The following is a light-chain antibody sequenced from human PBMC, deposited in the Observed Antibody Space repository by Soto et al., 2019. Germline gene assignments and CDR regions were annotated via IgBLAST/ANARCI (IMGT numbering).Light chain of an antibody. CDR3: QSYDSSLSGVV. V-gene: IGLV1-40*01. Sequence: QSVLTQPHSVSGAPGQRVTISCTGSSSNIGAGYDVHWYQQLPGTAPKLLIYGNSNRPSGVPDRFSGSKSGTSASLAITGLQAEDEADYYCQSYDSSLSGVVFCGGTKLTVL. CDR2: GNS. CDR1: SSNIGAGYD. J-gene: IGLJ2*01.